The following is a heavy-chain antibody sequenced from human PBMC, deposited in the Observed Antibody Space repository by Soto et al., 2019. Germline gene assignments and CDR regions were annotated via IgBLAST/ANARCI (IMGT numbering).Heavy chain of an antibody. Sequence: EVQLVESGGGLVQPGGSLRLSCAASGFTFSGDWMHWVRQVAGKGLVWGSRINMDGSSTNYADSVKGRFTISRDNAKNTLYLQMNSLRVDDTAVYYCARGPRGLYHHDYWGQGALVTVSS. CDR2: INMDGSST. D-gene: IGHD2-2*01. V-gene: IGHV3-74*01. CDR1: GFTFSGDW. J-gene: IGHJ4*02. CDR3: ARGPRGLYHHDY.